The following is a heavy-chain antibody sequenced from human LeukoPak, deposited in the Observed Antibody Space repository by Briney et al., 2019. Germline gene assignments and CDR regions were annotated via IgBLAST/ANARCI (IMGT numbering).Heavy chain of an antibody. CDR2: IYPGDSDT. Sequence: GESLNISCKGSGYSFPSYWIGWVRQIPAKGLERMGNIYPGDSDTRYSPSFQGQVAISADKSISTAYLQWSSLKASDTAMYYCARRGYFDSSGYYVDYWGQGNLVTVSS. V-gene: IGHV5-51*01. D-gene: IGHD3-22*01. J-gene: IGHJ4*02. CDR3: ARRGYFDSSGYYVDY. CDR1: GYSFPSYW.